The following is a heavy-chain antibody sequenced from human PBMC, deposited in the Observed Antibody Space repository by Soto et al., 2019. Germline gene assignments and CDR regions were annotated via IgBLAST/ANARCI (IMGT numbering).Heavy chain of an antibody. CDR2: ISGSGGST. J-gene: IGHJ4*02. V-gene: IGHV3-23*01. CDR3: AKPRRVSIAVAANPYYFDY. CDR1: GFTFSSYA. D-gene: IGHD6-19*01. Sequence: GGSLRLSCAASGFTFSSYAMSWVRQAPGKGLEWVSAISGSGGSTYYADSVKGRFTISRDNSKNTLYLQMNSLRAEDTAVYYCAKPRRVSIAVAANPYYFDYWGQGTLVTVSS.